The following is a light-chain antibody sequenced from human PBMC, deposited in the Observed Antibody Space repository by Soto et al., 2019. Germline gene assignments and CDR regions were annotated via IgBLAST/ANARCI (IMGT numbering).Light chain of an antibody. CDR2: AAS. Sequence: DIQMTQSPSSLSASVGDRVTITCRASQSISSYLNWYQQKPGKAPKLLIYAASSLQSGVPSRFXGSGYGTDFTLTISSLQPEDFATYYCQQSYSTPRTFGQG. V-gene: IGKV1-39*01. CDR3: QQSYSTPRT. CDR1: QSISSY. J-gene: IGKJ1*01.